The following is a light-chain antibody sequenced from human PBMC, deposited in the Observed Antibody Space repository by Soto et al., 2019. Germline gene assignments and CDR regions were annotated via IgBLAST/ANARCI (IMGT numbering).Light chain of an antibody. Sequence: QSVLTQPPSVSGAPGQRVPISCTGSSSNIGAGYDVHWYQQLPGTAPKLLIYGNSNRPSGVPDRFSGSKSGTSASLAITGLQAEDEADYYCQSYDSSLGGFYVFGTGTKLTVL. J-gene: IGLJ1*01. CDR2: GNS. CDR1: SSNIGAGYD. CDR3: QSYDSSLGGFYV. V-gene: IGLV1-40*01.